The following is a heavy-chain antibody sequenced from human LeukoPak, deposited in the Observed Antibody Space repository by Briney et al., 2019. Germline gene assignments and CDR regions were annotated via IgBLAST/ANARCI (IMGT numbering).Heavy chain of an antibody. D-gene: IGHD3-22*01. CDR3: ARGLVYYYDSSGYYYYFDY. CDR2: INPSGGST. V-gene: IGHV1-46*01. J-gene: IGHJ4*02. Sequence: ASVKVSCKASGYTFTSYYMHWVRQAPGQGLEWMGIINPSGGSTSYVQKFQGRVTMTRDTSTSTVYTELSSLRSEDTAVYYCARGLVYYYDSSGYYYYFDYWGQGTLVTVSS. CDR1: GYTFTSYY.